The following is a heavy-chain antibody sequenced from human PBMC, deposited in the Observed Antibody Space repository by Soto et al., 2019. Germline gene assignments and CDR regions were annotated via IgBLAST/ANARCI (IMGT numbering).Heavy chain of an antibody. CDR2: ISHSGST. D-gene: IGHD3-10*01. Sequence: SETLSLTCAVSGGSITSGNSYSWSWIRQPPGKGLEWIGSISHSGSTSYNPSLKSRLTMSVDKSKNQFSLRLSSVTAADMAVYYCARAVAPYFGTWFDPWGQGILVTVSS. J-gene: IGHJ5*02. CDR3: ARAVAPYFGTWFDP. CDR1: GGSITSGNSYS. V-gene: IGHV4-30-2*01.